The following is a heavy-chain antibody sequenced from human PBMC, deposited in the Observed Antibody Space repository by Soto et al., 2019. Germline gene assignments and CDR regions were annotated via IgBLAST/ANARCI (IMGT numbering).Heavy chain of an antibody. D-gene: IGHD3-9*01. CDR2: LSPYNGAT. Sequence: HVQLVQSGAEVKKPGASLRVSCKASGYTFTDYYIHWVRQAPGQGLQWMGWLSPYNGATTYAQKFQDWVTMTRDTWVGTADRGRSRLSSGDTAVYYCARAQELRSFDWSWGGGAVDVWGQGTMVTASS. J-gene: IGHJ3*01. V-gene: IGHV1-2*04. CDR3: ARAQELRSFDWSWGGGAVDV. CDR1: GYTFTDYY.